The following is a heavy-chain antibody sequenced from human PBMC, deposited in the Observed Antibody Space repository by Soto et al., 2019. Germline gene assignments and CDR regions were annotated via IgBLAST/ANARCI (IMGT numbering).Heavy chain of an antibody. J-gene: IGHJ3*02. CDR1: GFTVSSHA. Sequence: EVQVLESGGGLVQPGGSLRLSCEGSGFTVSSHAMTWIRQAPGKGPEWVSTVTADGGTYYADSVKGRFAMSRDTSENKQYLQMNSLGAEDTAAYYCAPHVSCSGGSCQYDAFASRGQGTMVTVSS. V-gene: IGHV3-23*01. CDR3: APHVSCSGGSCQYDAFAS. CDR2: VTADGGT. D-gene: IGHD2-15*01.